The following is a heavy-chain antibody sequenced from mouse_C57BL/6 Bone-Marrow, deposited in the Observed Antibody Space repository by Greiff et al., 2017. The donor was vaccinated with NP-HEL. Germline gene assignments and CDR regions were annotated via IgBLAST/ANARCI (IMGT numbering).Heavy chain of an antibody. CDR2: IWGGGST. V-gene: IGHV2-9*01. CDR3: AKHSYPAWFAY. Sequence: VKVVESGPGLVAPSQSLSITCTVSGFSLTSYGVDWVRQPPGKGREWLGVIWGGGSTNDNSALMSRLSISKDNSKIQVFLKMNSLQTDDTAMYYCAKHSYPAWFAYWGQGTLVTVSA. J-gene: IGHJ3*01. CDR1: GFSLTSYG. D-gene: IGHD2-12*01.